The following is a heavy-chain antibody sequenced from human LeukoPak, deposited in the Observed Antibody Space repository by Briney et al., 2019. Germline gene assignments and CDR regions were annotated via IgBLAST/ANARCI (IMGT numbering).Heavy chain of an antibody. J-gene: IGHJ6*03. D-gene: IGHD4-23*01. CDR2: IYPNSGGT. CDR3: ARGNDYGGPYYFYYYYMDV. V-gene: IGHV1-2*02. Sequence: GASVKVSCKASGYTFTGYYMHWVRQAPGQGLEWMGWIYPNSGGTNYAQKFQGRATTTRDTSISTAYMELSRLTSDDTAVYYCARGNDYGGPYYFYYYYMDVWGKGTTVTVSS. CDR1: GYTFTGYY.